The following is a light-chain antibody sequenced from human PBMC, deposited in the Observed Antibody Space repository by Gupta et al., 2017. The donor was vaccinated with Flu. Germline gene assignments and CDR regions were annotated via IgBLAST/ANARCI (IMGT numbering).Light chain of an antibody. CDR2: AAS. CDR1: QDISLY. J-gene: IGKJ2*01. V-gene: IGKV1-39*01. Sequence: SSLPASAGDRFTITCRASQDISLYLFWYHHKPTKAPNLLIYAASTLQTGVPSRFISSGSGTDFTLTIISLQPEDFSTYYCQQSYSTPLFTFGQGTKVDIK. CDR3: QQSYSTPLFT.